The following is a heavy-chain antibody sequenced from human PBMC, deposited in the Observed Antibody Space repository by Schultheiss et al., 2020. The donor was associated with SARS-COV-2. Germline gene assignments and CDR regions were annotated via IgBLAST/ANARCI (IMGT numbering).Heavy chain of an antibody. CDR2: INHSGST. Sequence: SETLSLTCVVYGGSFSGYYWSWIRQPPGKGLEWIGEINHSGSTNYNPSLKSRVTISVDTSKNQFSLKLSSVTAADTAVYYCARGWGSGWYEDYFDYWGQGTLVTVSS. CDR1: GGSFSGYY. V-gene: IGHV4-34*01. CDR3: ARGWGSGWYEDYFDY. J-gene: IGHJ4*02. D-gene: IGHD6-19*01.